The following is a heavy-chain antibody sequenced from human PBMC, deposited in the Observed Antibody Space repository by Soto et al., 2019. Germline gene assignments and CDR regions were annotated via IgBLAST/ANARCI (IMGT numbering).Heavy chain of an antibody. V-gene: IGHV1-18*01. Sequence: ASVKVSCKASGYTFTSYGISWVRQAPGQGLEWMGWISAYNGNTNYAQKLQGRVTMTTDTSTSTAYMELRSLRSDDTAVYYCAGVVGSTYYYDSSGYYPDYWGQGTLVTVSS. J-gene: IGHJ4*02. CDR2: ISAYNGNT. CDR1: GYTFTSYG. D-gene: IGHD3-22*01. CDR3: AGVVGSTYYYDSSGYYPDY.